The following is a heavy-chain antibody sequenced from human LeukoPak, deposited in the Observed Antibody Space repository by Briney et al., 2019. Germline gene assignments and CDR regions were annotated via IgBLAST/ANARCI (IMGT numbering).Heavy chain of an antibody. V-gene: IGHV3-20*04. D-gene: IGHD2-2*01. J-gene: IGHJ4*02. CDR1: GFAFDEHG. CDR2: INWSGGST. Sequence: GGSLRLSCTASGFAFDEHGKSWVRQVPGKGLEWVSVINWSGGSTGYADPLRGRFTISRDNAKNSLYLQMDSLRAEDTALYYCARAPITSPFYFDYWGQGTLVNVSS. CDR3: ARAPITSPFYFDY.